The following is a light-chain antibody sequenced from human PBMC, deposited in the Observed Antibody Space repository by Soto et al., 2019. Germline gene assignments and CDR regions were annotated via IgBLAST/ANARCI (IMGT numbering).Light chain of an antibody. CDR3: TSYTSISTRL. CDR2: EVS. CDR1: SSDVGSYNY. V-gene: IGLV2-14*01. Sequence: QSALTQPASVSGSPGQSITISCTGTSSDVGSYNYVSWYQQHPGKAPKLMIYEVSNRPSGVSNRFAGSKSGNTASLTISGLQAEDEDNYYCTSYTSISTRLFGGGTQLTVL. J-gene: IGLJ3*02.